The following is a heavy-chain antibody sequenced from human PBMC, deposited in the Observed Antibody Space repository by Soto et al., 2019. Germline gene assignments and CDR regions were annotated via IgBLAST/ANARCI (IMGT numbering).Heavy chain of an antibody. CDR1: GFTFSSYA. V-gene: IGHV3-23*01. CDR2: ISGSGGST. Sequence: QPGGSLRLSCAASGFTFSSYAMSWVRQAPGKGLEWVSAISGSGGSTYYADSVKGRFTISRDNSKNTLYLQMNSLRAEETAVYYCAKVLYDSSGYYQYFQHWGQGTLVTVSS. J-gene: IGHJ1*01. D-gene: IGHD3-22*01. CDR3: AKVLYDSSGYYQYFQH.